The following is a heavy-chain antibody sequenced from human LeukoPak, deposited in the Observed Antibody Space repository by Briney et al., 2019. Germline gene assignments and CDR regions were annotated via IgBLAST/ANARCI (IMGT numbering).Heavy chain of an antibody. CDR2: ITNKANSYST. D-gene: IGHD3-16*01. CDR1: GFTFSDHW. Sequence: PGGSLRLSCAASGFTFSDHWMDWVRQAPGKGLEWVGRITNKANSYSTQYAASVKGRFTISRDDSKNSLYLQMSSLKTEDTAVYFCTSVSAGLVEYWGQGTLVTVSS. J-gene: IGHJ4*02. V-gene: IGHV3-72*01. CDR3: TSVSAGLVEY.